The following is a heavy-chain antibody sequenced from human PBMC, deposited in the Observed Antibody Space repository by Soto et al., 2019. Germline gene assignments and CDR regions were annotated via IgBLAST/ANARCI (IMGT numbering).Heavy chain of an antibody. Sequence: QVPLVQSGAEVKKPGASVKVSCKASGYTFTSYGISWVRQAPGQGLEWMGGISAYNGKTNYAQKLQGRVTMTTDTSPSTAYMELRSLRSDDTAVYYCARGAWFDWLLPYYFDYWGQGTLVTVSS. CDR2: ISAYNGKT. V-gene: IGHV1-18*01. CDR3: ARGAWFDWLLPYYFDY. J-gene: IGHJ4*02. CDR1: GYTFTSYG. D-gene: IGHD3-9*01.